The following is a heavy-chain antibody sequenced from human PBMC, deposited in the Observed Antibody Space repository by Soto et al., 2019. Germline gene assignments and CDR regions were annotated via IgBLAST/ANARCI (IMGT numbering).Heavy chain of an antibody. CDR3: ASEKGGFDI. CDR2: IAPSVGST. V-gene: IGHV1-46*01. CDR1: GYIFTSHC. J-gene: IGHJ3*02. D-gene: IGHD2-15*01. Sequence: QVQLVQSGAEVKKPGASVKVSCKASGYIFTSHCMHWMRQAPGQGLEWMGFIAPSVGSTTYAQKFQGRVTMTRDTSSSSVYMELSSPRSEDTAMYYCASEKGGFDIWGQGTVVTVSS.